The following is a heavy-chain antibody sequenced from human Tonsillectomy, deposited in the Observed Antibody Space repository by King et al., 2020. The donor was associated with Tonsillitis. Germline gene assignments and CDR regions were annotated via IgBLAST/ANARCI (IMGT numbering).Heavy chain of an antibody. V-gene: IGHV4-34*01. CDR3: ARGSSSAARHFDY. J-gene: IGHJ4*02. CDR2: INHSGST. Sequence: VQLQQWGAGLLKPSETLSLTCAVYGGSFSGYYWSWIRQPPGKGLEWIGEINHSGSTNYNPSLKSRISVSVDTSKNQFSLKLSSVTAADTAVYYCARGSSSAARHFDYWGQGTRVTVSS. CDR1: GGSFSGYY. D-gene: IGHD6-13*01.